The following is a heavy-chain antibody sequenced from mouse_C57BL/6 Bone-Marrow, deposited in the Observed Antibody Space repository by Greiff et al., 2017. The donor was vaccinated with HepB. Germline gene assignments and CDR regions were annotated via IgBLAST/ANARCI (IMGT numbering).Heavy chain of an antibody. CDR2: ISSGGSYT. D-gene: IGHD4-1*01. CDR3: ARPPANWDDWIAY. Sequence: DVMLVESGGDLVKPGGSLKLSCAASGFTFSSYGMSWVRQTPDKRLEWVATISSGGSYTYYPDSVKGRFTISRDNAKNTLYLQMSSLKSKDTAMYFCARPPANWDDWIAYWSQGTLVTVSA. V-gene: IGHV5-6*02. J-gene: IGHJ3*01. CDR1: GFTFSSYG.